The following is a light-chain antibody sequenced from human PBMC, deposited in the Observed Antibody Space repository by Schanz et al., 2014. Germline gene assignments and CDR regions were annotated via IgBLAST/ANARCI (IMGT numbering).Light chain of an antibody. V-gene: IGKV3-11*01. CDR3: QHYGSSPYT. Sequence: EIVLTQSPATLSLSPGERATLSCRASQSVSSNLAWYQQKPGQAPRLLIYDASNRATGIPARFSGSGSGTDFTLTISSLEPEDFAVYYCQHYGSSPYTFGQGTKVEIK. CDR2: DAS. J-gene: IGKJ2*01. CDR1: QSVSSN.